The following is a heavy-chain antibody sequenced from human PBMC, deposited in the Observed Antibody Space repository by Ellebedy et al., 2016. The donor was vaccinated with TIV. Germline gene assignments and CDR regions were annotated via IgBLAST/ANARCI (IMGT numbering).Heavy chain of an antibody. CDR2: ISGSSSST. CDR1: GFPFSSYA. V-gene: IGHV3-23*01. J-gene: IGHJ4*02. D-gene: IGHD6-13*01. Sequence: GESLKISXAASGFPFSSYAMSWVRQAPGKGLEWVSAISGSSSSTYYADSVKGRFTISRDNSKNTLYLQMNSLRAEDTAVYYCAKAGSSWYPFYDYWGQGTLVTVSS. CDR3: AKAGSSWYPFYDY.